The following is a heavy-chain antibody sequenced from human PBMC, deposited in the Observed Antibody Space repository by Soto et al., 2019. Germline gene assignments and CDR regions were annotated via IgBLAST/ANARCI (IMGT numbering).Heavy chain of an antibody. CDR3: AILIKPTAVTTAFRGGYGLDV. Sequence: SETLSLTCTVSGGSVSSGNYFWSWIRQPPGKGLEWIGYIHSSGSTNHNPSLKSRVTISADTSRNLFSLKLTSVTAADTAVYYCAILIKPTAVTTAFRGGYGLDVWGQGTTVTVSS. CDR2: IHSSGST. CDR1: GGSVSSGNYF. V-gene: IGHV4-61*01. D-gene: IGHD4-17*01. J-gene: IGHJ6*02.